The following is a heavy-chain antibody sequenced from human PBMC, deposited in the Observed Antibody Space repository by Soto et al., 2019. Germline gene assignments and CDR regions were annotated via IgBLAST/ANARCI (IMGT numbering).Heavy chain of an antibody. J-gene: IGHJ2*01. V-gene: IGHV1-18*04. CDR1: GYTFSNYG. D-gene: IGHD6-19*01. CDR3: ARVAVAGMWYFDL. Sequence: ASGKVSCYASGYTFSNYGHSWLRQAPGQGLEWMGWISNYNNNTHYTQKFQGRVTMTTDASTTTAYRELRSRRSDDTAVYYCARVAVAGMWYFDLWGRGTLVTVSS. CDR2: ISNYNNNT.